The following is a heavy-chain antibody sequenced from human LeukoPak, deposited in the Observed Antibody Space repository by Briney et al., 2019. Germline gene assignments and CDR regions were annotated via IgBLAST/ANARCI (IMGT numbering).Heavy chain of an antibody. CDR1: GFTFSSSW. CDR3: ARGAAVAAAVFDY. D-gene: IGHD2-15*01. V-gene: IGHV3-7*01. CDR2: IKPDGSEE. J-gene: IGHJ4*02. Sequence: PGGPLRLSCAASGFTFSSSWMAWVRQAPGQGLERVASIKPDGSEEYYVDSVKGRFIISRDNAKNSLHLQMNSLRAEDTAVYYCARGAAVAAAVFDYWGQGILATVSS.